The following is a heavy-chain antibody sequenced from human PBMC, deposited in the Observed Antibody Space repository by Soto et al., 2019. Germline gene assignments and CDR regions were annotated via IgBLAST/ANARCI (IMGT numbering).Heavy chain of an antibody. Sequence: EVQLVESGGGLVQPGGSLRLSCAASGFTFGTYWMTWVRQAPGKGLECVGNIKPDGSERYYVDSVKGRFTISRDYAKKSLYLQMSSLSAEATAVYYCATDLNWEQYWGQGTLVTVSS. D-gene: IGHD7-27*01. V-gene: IGHV3-7*04. CDR3: ATDLNWEQY. CDR1: GFTFGTYW. J-gene: IGHJ4*02. CDR2: IKPDGSER.